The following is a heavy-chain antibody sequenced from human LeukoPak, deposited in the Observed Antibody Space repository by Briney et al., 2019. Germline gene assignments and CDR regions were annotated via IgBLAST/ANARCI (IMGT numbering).Heavy chain of an antibody. Sequence: GGSLRLSCEASGFTFSSYVMTWVRRAPEKGLEWVSAIGGSGSATYYADSVKGRFTISRDNAKSTLYLQMNSLRAEDTAVYYCARYCGASSCYAGFDHWGQGSLVTVSS. CDR1: GFTFSSYV. D-gene: IGHD2-2*01. CDR2: IGGSGSAT. V-gene: IGHV3-23*01. CDR3: ARYCGASSCYAGFDH. J-gene: IGHJ4*02.